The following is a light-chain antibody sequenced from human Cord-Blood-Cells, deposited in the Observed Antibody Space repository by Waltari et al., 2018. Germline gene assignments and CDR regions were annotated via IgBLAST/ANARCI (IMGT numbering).Light chain of an antibody. CDR3: QQYGSSPLT. J-gene: IGKJ4*01. CDR2: GAS. Sequence: IVLTQSPGILPLSPRESATLSCRASQIVSSSYLAWYQQIPGQAPRLLIYGASSRATGLPDRFSGSGSGTVFTRTISRLEPEDFAVYYCQQYGSSPLTFGGGTKVEIK. CDR1: QIVSSSY. V-gene: IGKV3-20*01.